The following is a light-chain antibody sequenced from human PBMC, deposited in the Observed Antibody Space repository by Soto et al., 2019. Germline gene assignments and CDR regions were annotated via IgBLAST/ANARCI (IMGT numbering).Light chain of an antibody. Sequence: DIQLTQSPSTLSASVGDRVTITCRASQSISSLLAWYQQKPGKAPNLLIYKTSNLESGVPSRFSGSGSGTEFTLTISSLQPDDFATYYCQYYNDYCWTFGQGTKVEIK. CDR1: QSISSL. CDR2: KTS. J-gene: IGKJ1*01. V-gene: IGKV1-5*03. CDR3: QYYNDYCWT.